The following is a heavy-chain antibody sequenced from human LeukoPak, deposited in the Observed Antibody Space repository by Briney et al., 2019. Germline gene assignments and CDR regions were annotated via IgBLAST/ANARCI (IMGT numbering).Heavy chain of an antibody. Sequence: SETLSLTCTVSGGSISSYYWSWIRQPPGKGLEWIGYNYYSGSTNYNPSLKSRVTMSVDTSKNQFSLKLSSVTAADTAVYYCARAPHVDTAMVDYYYYHMDVWGKGTTVTVSS. CDR3: ARAPHVDTAMVDYYYYHMDV. CDR2: NYYSGST. D-gene: IGHD5-18*01. V-gene: IGHV4-59*12. J-gene: IGHJ6*03. CDR1: GGSISSYY.